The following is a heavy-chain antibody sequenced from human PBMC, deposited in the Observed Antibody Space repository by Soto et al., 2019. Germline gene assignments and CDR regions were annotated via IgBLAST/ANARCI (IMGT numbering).Heavy chain of an antibody. CDR3: ARDMGSAPDYYYYGMDV. CDR1: GFTVSSSY. J-gene: IGHJ6*02. Sequence: GESLKISCAASGFTVSSSYMSWVRQAPGKGLEWVSVIYSGGSTYYADSVKGRFTISRDNSKNTLYLQMNSLRAEDTAVYYCARDMGSAPDYYYYGMDVWGQGTTVTVSS. D-gene: IGHD6-6*01. CDR2: IYSGGST. V-gene: IGHV3-53*01.